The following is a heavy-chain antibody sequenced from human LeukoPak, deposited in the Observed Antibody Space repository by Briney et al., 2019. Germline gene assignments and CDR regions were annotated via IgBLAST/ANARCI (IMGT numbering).Heavy chain of an antibody. CDR3: ARVTLDIVVVPAALAWFDP. CDR1: GGSIRSYY. CDR2: IYYSGST. V-gene: IGHV4-59*12. D-gene: IGHD2-2*03. J-gene: IGHJ5*02. Sequence: SETLSLTCTVSGGSIRSYYWSWIRQPPGKGLEWIGYIYYSGSTNYNPSLKSRVTISVDTSKNQFSLKLSSVTAADTAVYYCARVTLDIVVVPAALAWFDPWGQGTLVTVSS.